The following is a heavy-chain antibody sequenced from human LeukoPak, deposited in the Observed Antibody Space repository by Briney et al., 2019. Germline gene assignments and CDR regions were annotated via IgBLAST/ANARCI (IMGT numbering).Heavy chain of an antibody. CDR2: IRVGGEL. V-gene: IGHV3-23*01. CDR3: ATGTGDTAYYFDY. CDR1: GFTFSDYA. J-gene: IGHJ4*02. Sequence: GGSLRLSCAASGFTFSDYAMNWVRQAPGKGLEWVSGIRVGGELYYADSVKGRFTISRDNSENTLFLQMSGLRAEDTAVYHCATGTGDTAYYFDYCGQPPLVTVSS. D-gene: IGHD7-27*01.